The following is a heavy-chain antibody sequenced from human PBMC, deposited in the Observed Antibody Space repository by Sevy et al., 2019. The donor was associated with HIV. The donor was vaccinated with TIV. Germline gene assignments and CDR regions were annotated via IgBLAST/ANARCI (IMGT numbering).Heavy chain of an antibody. J-gene: IGHJ3*02. CDR3: ANESGSYYDFWSGHDAFDI. CDR1: GFNFSSYG. CDR2: ISYDGSSK. D-gene: IGHD3-3*01. V-gene: IGHV3-30*18. Sequence: GGSLRLSCAASGFNFSSYGMHWVRQAPGKGLEWVAVISYDGSSKYYAKSVKGRFTISRDNSKNTLYLQISSLRAEDTAVYYCANESGSYYDFWSGHDAFDIWGQGTMVTVSS.